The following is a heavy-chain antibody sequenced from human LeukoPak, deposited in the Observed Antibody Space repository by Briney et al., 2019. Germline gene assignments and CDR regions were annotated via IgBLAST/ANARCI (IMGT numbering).Heavy chain of an antibody. CDR2: IYSGGST. V-gene: IGHV3-53*01. CDR3: AKDLEEMATIIGIYFDY. J-gene: IGHJ4*02. D-gene: IGHD5-24*01. CDR1: GFTVSSNY. Sequence: GGSLRLSCAASGFTVSSNYMSWVRQAPGKGLEWVSVIYSGGSTYYADSVKGRFTISRDNSKNTLYLQMNSLRAEDTAVYYCAKDLEEMATIIGIYFDYWGQGTLVTVSS.